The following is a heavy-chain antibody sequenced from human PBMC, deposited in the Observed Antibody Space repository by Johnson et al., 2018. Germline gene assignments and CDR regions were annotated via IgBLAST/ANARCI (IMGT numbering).Heavy chain of an antibody. Sequence: QVQLQESGPCLVKPSQPLSLTCTVSGGSISSGSYYWSWIRQPAGKGLEWIGRIYTSGSTTYNPSLTSRVTISVDTSKNTFFLPRSSVTAADTAVYYCARAANMAYCGGDGYSHFQHWGQGTLVTVSS. CDR3: ARAANMAYCGGDGYSHFQH. V-gene: IGHV4-61*02. CDR2: IYTSGST. D-gene: IGHD2-21*02. CDR1: GGSISSGSYY. J-gene: IGHJ1*01.